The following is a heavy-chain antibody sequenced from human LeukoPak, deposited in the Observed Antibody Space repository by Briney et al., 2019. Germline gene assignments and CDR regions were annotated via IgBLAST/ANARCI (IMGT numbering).Heavy chain of an antibody. V-gene: IGHV4-59*08. CDR2: IYYSGST. J-gene: IGHJ3*02. CDR3: ARREDYYDSSGYHQGAFDI. D-gene: IGHD3-22*01. CDR1: GGSISSYY. Sequence: KPSETLSLTCTVSGGSISSYYWSWIRQPPGKGLEWIGYIYYSGSTNYNPSLKSRVTISVDTSKNQFSLKLSSVTAADTAVYYCARREDYYDSSGYHQGAFDIWGQGTMVTVSS.